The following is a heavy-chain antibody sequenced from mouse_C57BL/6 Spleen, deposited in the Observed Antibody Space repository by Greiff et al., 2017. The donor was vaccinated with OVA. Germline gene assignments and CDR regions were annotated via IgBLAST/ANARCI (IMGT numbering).Heavy chain of an antibody. CDR2: INYDGSST. J-gene: IGHJ4*01. V-gene: IGHV5-16*01. CDR1: GFTFSDYY. CDR3: ARIGSSRYYAMDY. Sequence: EVMLVESAGGLVQPGSSMKLSCTASGFTFSDYYMAWVRQVPEKGLEWVANINYDGSSTYYLDSLKSRFIISRDNAKNILYLQMSSLKSEDTATYYCARIGSSRYYAMDYWGQGTSVTVSS. D-gene: IGHD1-1*01.